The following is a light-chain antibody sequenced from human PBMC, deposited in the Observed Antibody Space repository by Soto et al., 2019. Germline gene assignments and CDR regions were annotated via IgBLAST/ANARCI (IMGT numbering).Light chain of an antibody. CDR1: QSVSSY. CDR3: QQRSNWRGT. V-gene: IGKV3-11*01. Sequence: EIVLTQSPATLSLSPGERATLSCRASQSVSSYLAWYQQKPGQAPMLLIYDASNRATGIPARFSGSGSGTAFTLTISSLEPEDFAVYYCQQRSNWRGTFGPGTKVDIK. J-gene: IGKJ3*01. CDR2: DAS.